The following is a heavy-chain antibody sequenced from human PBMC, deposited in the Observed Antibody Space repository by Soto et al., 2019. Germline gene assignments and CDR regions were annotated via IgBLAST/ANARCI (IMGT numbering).Heavy chain of an antibody. Sequence: QVPLVESGGGLVKPGGSLRLSCAASGFTFSDYYMSWIRQAPGKGLEWVSYISGGSAYTNYADSVKGRFTISRDNAQNSLYLQMNSLRAEDTAVYYCARGHYGLDVWGQGTTVTVSS. J-gene: IGHJ6*02. CDR1: GFTFSDYY. V-gene: IGHV3-11*05. CDR2: ISGGSAYT. CDR3: ARGHYGLDV.